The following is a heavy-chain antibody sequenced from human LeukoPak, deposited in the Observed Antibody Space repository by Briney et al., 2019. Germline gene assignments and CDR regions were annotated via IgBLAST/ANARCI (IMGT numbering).Heavy chain of an antibody. V-gene: IGHV1-2*02. CDR1: GYTFTGYY. CDR2: INPNSGGT. D-gene: IGHD3-22*01. Sequence: ASVKVSCTASGYTFTGYYTHWVRQAPGQGLEWMGWINPNSGGTNYAQKFQGRVTMTRDTSISTAYMELSRLRSDDTAVYYCARDPFLNYYDSSGYDRGWGQGTLVTVSS. CDR3: ARDPFLNYYDSSGYDRG. J-gene: IGHJ4*02.